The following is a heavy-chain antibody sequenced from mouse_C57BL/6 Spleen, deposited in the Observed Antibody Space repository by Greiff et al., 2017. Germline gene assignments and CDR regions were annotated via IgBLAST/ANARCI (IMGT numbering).Heavy chain of an antibody. CDR2: ISSGSSTI. D-gene: IGHD1-1*01. J-gene: IGHJ4*01. Sequence: EVKLVEPGGGLVKPGGSLKLSCAASGFTFSDYGMHWVRQAPEKGLEWVAYISSGSSTIYYADTVEGRFTISRDNAKNTLFLQMTSLRSEDTAMYYCSRKEVYGSGYGYAMDYWGQGTSVTVSS. CDR3: SRKEVYGSGYGYAMDY. V-gene: IGHV5-17*01. CDR1: GFTFSDYG.